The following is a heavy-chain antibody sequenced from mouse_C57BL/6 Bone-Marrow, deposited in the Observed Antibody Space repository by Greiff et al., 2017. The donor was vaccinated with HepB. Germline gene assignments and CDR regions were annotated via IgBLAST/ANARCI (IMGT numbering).Heavy chain of an antibody. Sequence: VKLMESGPELVKPGASVKISCKASGYAFSSSWMNWVKQRPGKGLEWIGRIYPGDGDTNYNGKFKGKATLTADKSSSTAYMQLSSLTSEDSAVYFCARCDHYYGSSYPAWFAYWGQGTLVTVSA. CDR3: ARCDHYYGSSYPAWFAY. D-gene: IGHD1-1*01. CDR1: GYAFSSSW. CDR2: IYPGDGDT. V-gene: IGHV1-82*01. J-gene: IGHJ3*01.